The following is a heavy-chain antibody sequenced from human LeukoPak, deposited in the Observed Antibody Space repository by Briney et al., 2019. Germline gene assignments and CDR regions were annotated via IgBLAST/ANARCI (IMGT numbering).Heavy chain of an antibody. CDR2: IKQDGSEK. J-gene: IGHJ4*02. V-gene: IGHV3-7*01. D-gene: IGHD3-16*02. Sequence: PGGSLRLSCADSGFTFSSYWMNWVRQAPGKGLEWVANIKQDGSEKYYVDSVKGRFTISRDNAKKSLYLQMNSLSAEDTAVYYCARTNYVWGSYRYAFDYWGQGTLVTVSS. CDR1: GFTFSSYW. CDR3: ARTNYVWGSYRYAFDY.